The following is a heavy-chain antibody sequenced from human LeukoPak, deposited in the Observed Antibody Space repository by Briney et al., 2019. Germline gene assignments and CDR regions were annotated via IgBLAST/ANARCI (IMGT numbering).Heavy chain of an antibody. D-gene: IGHD6-13*01. Sequence: GASVKVSCKASRYTFTGYYIHWVRQAPGQGLEWMGWINPNSGGTNYAQKFQGRVTMTRDTSINTAYMELNRLRSDDTAVYYCARAVAAAGTGAEYFQHWGQGTLVTVSS. J-gene: IGHJ1*01. CDR1: RYTFTGYY. V-gene: IGHV1-2*02. CDR3: ARAVAAAGTGAEYFQH. CDR2: INPNSGGT.